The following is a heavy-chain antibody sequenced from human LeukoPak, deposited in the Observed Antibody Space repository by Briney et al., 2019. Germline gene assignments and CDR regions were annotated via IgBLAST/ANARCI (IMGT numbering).Heavy chain of an antibody. CDR3: ARSGIAVAGTWGNWFDP. Sequence: EASVKVSCKASGYTFTSYGISWVRQAPGQGLEWMGWISAYNGNTNYAQKLQGRVTMTTDTSTSTAYMELRSLRSDDTAVYYCARSGIAVAGTWGNWFDPWGQGTLVTVSS. J-gene: IGHJ5*02. V-gene: IGHV1-18*01. D-gene: IGHD6-19*01. CDR2: ISAYNGNT. CDR1: GYTFTSYG.